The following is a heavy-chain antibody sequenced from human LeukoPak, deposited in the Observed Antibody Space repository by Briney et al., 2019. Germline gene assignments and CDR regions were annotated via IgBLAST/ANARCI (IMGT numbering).Heavy chain of an antibody. J-gene: IGHJ2*01. CDR1: GGSISSYY. V-gene: IGHV4-59*01. Sequence: PSETLSLTCTVSGGSISSYYWSWIRQPPGKGLEWIGYIYYSGSTNYNPSLKSRFTISVDTSKNQFSLKLSSVTAADTAVYYCASTYYYDSSGYYGWYFDLWGRGTLVTVSS. D-gene: IGHD3-22*01. CDR2: IYYSGST. CDR3: ASTYYYDSSGYYGWYFDL.